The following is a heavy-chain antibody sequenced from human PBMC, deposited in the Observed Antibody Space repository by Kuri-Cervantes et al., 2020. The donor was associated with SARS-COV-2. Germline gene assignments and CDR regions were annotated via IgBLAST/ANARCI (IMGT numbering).Heavy chain of an antibody. CDR1: GFTFSSYW. D-gene: IGHD3-16*01. Sequence: GGSLRLSCAASGFTFSSYWMSWVRQAPGKGLEWVANIKQDGSEKYYVDSVKGRFTISRDNAKNSLYLQMNSLRAEDTAVYYCARELSPGGSHLDYWGQGTLVTVSS. CDR2: IKQDGSEK. J-gene: IGHJ4*02. CDR3: ARELSPGGSHLDY. V-gene: IGHV3-7*01.